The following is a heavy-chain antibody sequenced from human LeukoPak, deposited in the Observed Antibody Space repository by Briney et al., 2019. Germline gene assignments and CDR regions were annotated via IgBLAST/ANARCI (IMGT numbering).Heavy chain of an antibody. CDR2: IYSGGST. J-gene: IGHJ5*02. CDR1: GFTFSNAW. Sequence: GGSLRLSCAASGFTFSNAWMSWVRQAPGKGLEWVSVIYSGGSTYYADSVKGRFTISRDNSKNTLYLQMNSLRAEDTAVYYCARDWTGTDWFDPWGQGTLVTVSS. D-gene: IGHD3/OR15-3a*01. CDR3: ARDWTGTDWFDP. V-gene: IGHV3-66*02.